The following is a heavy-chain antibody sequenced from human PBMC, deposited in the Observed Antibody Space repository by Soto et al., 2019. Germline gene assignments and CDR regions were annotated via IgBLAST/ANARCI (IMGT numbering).Heavy chain of an antibody. V-gene: IGHV4-59*08. Sequence: PSETLSLTCTVSGGSISSYYWSWIRQPPGKGLECIGYIYYSGSTNYNPSLKSRFTISVDTSKNQFSLKLSSVTAADTAVYYCARRYSSGFDFWGQGTLVTVSS. CDR3: ARRYSSGFDF. D-gene: IGHD6-19*01. CDR2: IYYSGST. J-gene: IGHJ4*02. CDR1: GGSISSYY.